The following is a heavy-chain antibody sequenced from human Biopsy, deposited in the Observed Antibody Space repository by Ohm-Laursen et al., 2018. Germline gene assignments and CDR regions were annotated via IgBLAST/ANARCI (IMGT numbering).Heavy chain of an antibody. D-gene: IGHD3-9*01. CDR1: GYTFTSYG. V-gene: IGHV1-18*01. CDR3: ATKLTGYFHH. CDR2: INTYNGNT. Sequence: ASAKVSCNASGYTFTSYGISWVRQAPGQGLEWMGWINTYNGNTNYAQNLQDRVTVAADTSTSTATMELRSLRSDDTAVYYCATKLTGYFHHWGQGTLVIVSS. J-gene: IGHJ1*01.